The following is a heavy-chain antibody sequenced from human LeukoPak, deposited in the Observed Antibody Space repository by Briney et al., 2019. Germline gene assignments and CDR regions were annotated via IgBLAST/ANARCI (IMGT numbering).Heavy chain of an antibody. V-gene: IGHV3-21*04. J-gene: IGHJ4*02. Sequence: GGSLRLSCAASGFTFSSYSMNWVRQAPGKGLEWVSSISSSSSYIYYADSVKGRFTISRDNAKNSLYLQMNSLRTEDTALYYCAKGLRYFDWADYWGQGTLVTVSS. D-gene: IGHD3-9*01. CDR1: GFTFSSYS. CDR2: ISSSSSYI. CDR3: AKGLRYFDWADY.